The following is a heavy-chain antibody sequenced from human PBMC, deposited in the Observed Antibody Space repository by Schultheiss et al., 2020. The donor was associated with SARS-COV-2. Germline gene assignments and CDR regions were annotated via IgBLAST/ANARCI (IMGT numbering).Heavy chain of an antibody. CDR1: GFTFSDYY. Sequence: GGSLRLSCAASGFTFSDYYMSWIRQAPGKGLEWVANIKQDGSEKYYVDSVKGRFTISRDNAKNSLYLQMNSLRAEDTAVYYCTSLANWVTMIVAQYYFDYWGQGTLVTVSS. CDR3: TSLANWVTMIVAQYYFDY. J-gene: IGHJ4*02. V-gene: IGHV3-7*03. CDR2: IKQDGSEK. D-gene: IGHD3-22*01.